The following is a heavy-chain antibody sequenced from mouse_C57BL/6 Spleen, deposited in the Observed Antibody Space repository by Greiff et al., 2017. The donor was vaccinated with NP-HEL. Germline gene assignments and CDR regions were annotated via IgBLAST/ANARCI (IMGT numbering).Heavy chain of an antibody. V-gene: IGHV5-16*01. CDR3: ARAAGTSYFDY. Sequence: EVKLVESEGGLVQPGRSMKLSCTASGFTFSDYYMAWVRQVPEKGLEWVANINYDGSSTYYLDSLKSRFIISRDNAKNILYLQMSSLKSEDTATYYCARAAGTSYFDYWGQGTTLTVSS. D-gene: IGHD4-1*01. CDR1: GFTFSDYY. CDR2: INYDGSST. J-gene: IGHJ2*01.